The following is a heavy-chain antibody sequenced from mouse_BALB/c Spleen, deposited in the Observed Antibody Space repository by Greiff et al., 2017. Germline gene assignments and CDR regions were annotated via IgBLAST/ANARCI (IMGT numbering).Heavy chain of an antibody. CDR3: ASGGNYGWFAY. J-gene: IGHJ3*01. Sequence: EVQLQESGPGLVKPSQSLSLTCSVTGYSITSGYYWNWIRQFPGNKLEWMGYISYDGSNNYNPSLKNRITITRDTSKNQFFLKLNSVTTEDTATYYCASGGNYGWFAYWGQGTLVTVSA. D-gene: IGHD2-1*01. CDR1: GYSITSGYY. V-gene: IGHV3-6*02. CDR2: ISYDGSN.